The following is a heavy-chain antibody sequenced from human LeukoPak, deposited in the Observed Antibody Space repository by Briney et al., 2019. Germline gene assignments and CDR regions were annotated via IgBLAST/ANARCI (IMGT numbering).Heavy chain of an antibody. V-gene: IGHV3-7*01. Sequence: EGSLRLSCAASGFTFSRNWMSWVRQAPGKGLEWVANIKEDGSEKYYVDSVKGRLTISRDNAKNSLYLQMNSLRAEDTAVYYCARVTTIFGVLKYYYYMDVWGKGTTVTVSS. D-gene: IGHD3-3*01. CDR2: IKEDGSEK. CDR1: GFTFSRNW. CDR3: ARVTTIFGVLKYYYYMDV. J-gene: IGHJ6*03.